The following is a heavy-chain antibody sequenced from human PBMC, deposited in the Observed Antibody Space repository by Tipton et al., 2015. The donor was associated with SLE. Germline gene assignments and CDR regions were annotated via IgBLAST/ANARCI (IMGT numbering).Heavy chain of an antibody. CDR1: GGSFSGYF. V-gene: IGHV4-34*01. CDR3: ASRGRMIAVAVRHAFDI. J-gene: IGHJ3*02. Sequence: TLSLTCAVYGGSFSGYFWSWIRQPPGKGLEWIGEINHSGGTNYNPSLKSRVTISVDTSKNQFFLKLSSVTAADTAVYYCASRGRMIAVAVRHAFDIWGQGTMVTVSS. D-gene: IGHD6-19*01. CDR2: INHSGGT.